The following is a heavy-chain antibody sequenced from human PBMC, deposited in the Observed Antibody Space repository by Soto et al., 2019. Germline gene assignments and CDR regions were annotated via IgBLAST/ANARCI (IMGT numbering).Heavy chain of an antibody. D-gene: IGHD2-15*01. Sequence: QVQLQESGPGLVKPSETLSLTCTVSGGSVSSGSYYWSWIRQPPGKGLEWIGYIYYSGSTNYNPSXXXRVTISVDTSXXHXSXXLSAVTAADTAVYYCARDKGGDCSGGSCYSEGFDYWGQGTLVTVSS. V-gene: IGHV4-61*01. CDR2: IYYSGST. J-gene: IGHJ4*02. CDR3: ARDKGGDCSGGSCYSEGFDY. CDR1: GGSVSSGSYY.